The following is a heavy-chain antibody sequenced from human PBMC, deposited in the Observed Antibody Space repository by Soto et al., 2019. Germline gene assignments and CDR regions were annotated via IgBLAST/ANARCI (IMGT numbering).Heavy chain of an antibody. CDR3: AKGKKSTTWSPFDY. J-gene: IGHJ4*02. V-gene: IGHV3-23*01. CDR2: ITSNGGNT. D-gene: IGHD1-26*01. Sequence: GXSHRLCSEVSGFTFTSYAMSWVRQAPVKGLEWVSGITSNGGNTYYADSVKGRFTISRDNSRNTLYLQVNSLRAEDTAIYYCAKGKKSTTWSPFDYWGQGTLVTVSS. CDR1: GFTFTSYA.